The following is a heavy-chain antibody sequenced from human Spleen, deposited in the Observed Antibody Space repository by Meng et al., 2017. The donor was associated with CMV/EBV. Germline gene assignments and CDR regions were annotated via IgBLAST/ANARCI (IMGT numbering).Heavy chain of an antibody. CDR2: IYHSGST. J-gene: IGHJ3*02. Sequence: SETLSLTCTVSGYSISSGYYWGWIRQPPGKGLEWIGSIYHSGSTNYNPSLKSRVTISVDTSKNQFSLKLSSVTAADTAVYYCAPRFYYYGSGSYYKGAFDIWGQGTMVTVSS. D-gene: IGHD3-10*01. CDR3: APRFYYYGSGSYYKGAFDI. V-gene: IGHV4-38-2*02. CDR1: GYSISSGYY.